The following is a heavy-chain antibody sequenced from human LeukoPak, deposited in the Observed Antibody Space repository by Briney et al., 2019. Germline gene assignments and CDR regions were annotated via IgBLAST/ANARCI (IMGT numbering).Heavy chain of an antibody. D-gene: IGHD3-22*01. CDR3: ARDANLYYYDSSGYCWSYFDY. Sequence: SETLSLTCTVSGGSISSYHWSWIRQPPGKGLEWIGYIYYSGSTNYNPSLKSRVTISVDTSKNQFSLKLSSVTAADTAVYYCARDANLYYYDSSGYCWSYFDYWGQGTLVTVSS. CDR1: GGSISSYH. CDR2: IYYSGST. J-gene: IGHJ4*02. V-gene: IGHV4-59*01.